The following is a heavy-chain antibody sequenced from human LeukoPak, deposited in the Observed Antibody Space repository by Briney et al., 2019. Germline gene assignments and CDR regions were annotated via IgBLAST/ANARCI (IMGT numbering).Heavy chain of an antibody. V-gene: IGHV3-23*01. D-gene: IGHD2-2*01. CDR2: ISGSGGST. CDR1: GFTFSSYA. CDR3: AKDIHHDIVVVPAPPYFDY. Sequence: GGSLRLSCAASGFTFSSYAMSWVRQAPGKGREWVSAISGSGGSTYYADSVKGRFTISRDNSKNTLYLQMNSLRAEDTAVYYCAKDIHHDIVVVPAPPYFDYWGQGTLVTVSS. J-gene: IGHJ4*02.